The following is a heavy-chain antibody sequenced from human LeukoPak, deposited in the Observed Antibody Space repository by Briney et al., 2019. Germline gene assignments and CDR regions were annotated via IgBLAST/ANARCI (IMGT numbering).Heavy chain of an antibody. CDR3: ATGVAVVASTDS. Sequence: ASVKVSCKASGYTFTSYYLHWVRRAPGQGLEWMGIINPSGGSTTYAQKFQGRVTMTRDTSTSTVYMELSSLRSEDTAVYYCATGVAVVASTDSWGQGTLVTVSS. J-gene: IGHJ5*01. D-gene: IGHD2-15*01. CDR2: INPSGGST. V-gene: IGHV1-46*01. CDR1: GYTFTSYY.